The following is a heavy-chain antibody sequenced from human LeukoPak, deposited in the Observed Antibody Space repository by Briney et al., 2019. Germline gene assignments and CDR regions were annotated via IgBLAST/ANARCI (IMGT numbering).Heavy chain of an antibody. V-gene: IGHV3-30*18. CDR2: ISYDGSNK. CDR3: AKAVADLFDY. J-gene: IGHJ4*02. Sequence: PGRSLRLSCAASGFIFSSYGMHWVRQAPGKGLEWVAVISYDGSNKYYADSVKGRFTISRDNSKNTLYLQMNSLRAEDTAVYYCAKAVADLFDYWGQGTLVTVSS. D-gene: IGHD6-19*01. CDR1: GFIFSSYG.